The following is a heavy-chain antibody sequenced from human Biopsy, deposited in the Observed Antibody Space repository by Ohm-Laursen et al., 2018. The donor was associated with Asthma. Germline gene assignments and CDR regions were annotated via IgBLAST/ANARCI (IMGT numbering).Heavy chain of an antibody. CDR3: AKESGSNYAFDI. CDR1: GFTFSSYG. D-gene: IGHD1-1*01. Sequence: SPRLSCAASGFTFSSYGMHWVRQAPGKGLEWVAVISYDGSNKYYADSVKGRFTISRDNSKNTLYLQMNSLRAEDTAVYCCAKESGSNYAFDIWGQGTMVTVSS. CDR2: ISYDGSNK. J-gene: IGHJ3*02. V-gene: IGHV3-30*18.